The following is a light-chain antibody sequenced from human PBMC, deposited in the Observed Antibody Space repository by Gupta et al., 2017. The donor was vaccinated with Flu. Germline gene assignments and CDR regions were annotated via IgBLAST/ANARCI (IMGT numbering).Light chain of an antibody. CDR2: WGS. CDR1: QTRLQSNRNNY. CDR3: MQALQTPIWT. V-gene: IGKV2-28*01. Sequence: PTEPASIPCRFTQTRLQSNRNNYYDCCLQKPSQSPQLLIYWGSTRASGGPHNCCSGRSGTTYTPIIIRMQADDDFVYYCMQALQTPIWTFGPGTKVDIK. J-gene: IGKJ3*01.